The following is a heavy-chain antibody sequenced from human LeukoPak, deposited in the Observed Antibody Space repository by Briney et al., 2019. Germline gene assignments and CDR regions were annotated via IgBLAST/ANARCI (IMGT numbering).Heavy chain of an antibody. Sequence: GGSLRLSCAASGFIFTTHWMHWVRQAPGKGLVWVSRISADGSITTYAGSVKGRFTISRDNAKNTLYLQMNSLRADDTAVYYCAKAGKKRAEPGDFDYWGQGTLVTVSS. J-gene: IGHJ4*02. CDR1: GFIFTTHW. CDR2: ISADGSIT. CDR3: AKAGKKRAEPGDFDY. V-gene: IGHV3-74*01. D-gene: IGHD1-14*01.